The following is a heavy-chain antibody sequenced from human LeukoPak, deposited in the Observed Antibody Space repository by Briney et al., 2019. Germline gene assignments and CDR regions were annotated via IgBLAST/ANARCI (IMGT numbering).Heavy chain of an antibody. V-gene: IGHV1-18*01. D-gene: IGHD6-13*01. Sequence: ASVKVSCKASGYTFTSYGISWVRQAPGQGLEWMGWISAYNGNTNYAQKLQGRVTMTTDTSTSTADMELRSLRSDDTAVYYCARELIAAAGPHTDYWGQGTLVTVSS. CDR1: GYTFTSYG. CDR3: ARELIAAAGPHTDY. J-gene: IGHJ4*02. CDR2: ISAYNGNT.